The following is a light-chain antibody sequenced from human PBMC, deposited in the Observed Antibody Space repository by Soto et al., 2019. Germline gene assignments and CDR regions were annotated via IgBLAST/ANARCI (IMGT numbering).Light chain of an antibody. CDR2: YDS. CDR3: QVWDSSSDHPYV. Sequence: SYELTQPPSVSVAPGKTARITCGGNNIGSKSVHWYQQKPGQAPVLVIYYDSDRPSGIPERVSGSNSGNTATLTISRVEAGDEADYYCQVWDSSSDHPYVFGTGTKVTVL. V-gene: IGLV3-21*04. J-gene: IGLJ1*01. CDR1: NIGSKS.